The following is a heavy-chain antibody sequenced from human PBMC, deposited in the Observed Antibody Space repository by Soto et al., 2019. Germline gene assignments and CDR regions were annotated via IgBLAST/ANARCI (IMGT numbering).Heavy chain of an antibody. D-gene: IGHD1-26*01. J-gene: IGHJ4*02. V-gene: IGHV3-33*01. Sequence: QVQLVESGGGVVQPGRSLRLSCAASGFTFTNYGMHWVRQAPGKGLEWVAVIWYDGSNKYYADSVKGRFTISNDNSQNTLYLQMNNLRAEDTAMYYWTRDPDGGSRYYFDSWGQGTLVTVSS. CDR3: TRDPDGGSRYYFDS. CDR2: IWYDGSNK. CDR1: GFTFTNYG.